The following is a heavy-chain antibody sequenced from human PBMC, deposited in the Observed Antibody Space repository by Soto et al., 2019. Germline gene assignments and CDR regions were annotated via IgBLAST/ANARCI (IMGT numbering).Heavy chain of an antibody. CDR2: ISSSGSTI. CDR3: ARKWIQLWFPESGLGMDV. J-gene: IGHJ6*02. V-gene: IGHV3-48*03. CDR1: GFTFSSYE. Sequence: PGGSLRLSCAASGFTFSSYEMNWVRQAPGKGLEWVSYISSSGSTIYYADSVKGRFTISRDNAKNSLYLQMNSLRAEDTAVYYCARKWIQLWFPESGLGMDVWGQGTTVTVSS. D-gene: IGHD5-18*01.